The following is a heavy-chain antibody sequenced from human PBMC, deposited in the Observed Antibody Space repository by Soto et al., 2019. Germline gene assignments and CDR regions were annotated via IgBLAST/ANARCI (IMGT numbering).Heavy chain of an antibody. CDR2: INPATGAA. CDR3: ARGGGVGVAGSAAFDM. V-gene: IGHV1-2*02. Sequence: QLHLVQSGAVVKKPGASVTVSCSASGYPVTAYYMHWVRQAPGRGLEWMGGINPATGAAKYTQTFQGRVTMTRDTATSTVFMELSGLTSEDTAVFYRARGGGVGVAGSAAFDMWGQWTLVTVSS. J-gene: IGHJ3*02. CDR1: GYPVTAYY. D-gene: IGHD3-3*01.